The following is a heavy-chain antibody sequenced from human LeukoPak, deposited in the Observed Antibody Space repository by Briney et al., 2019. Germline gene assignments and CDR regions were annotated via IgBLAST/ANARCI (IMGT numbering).Heavy chain of an antibody. CDR3: TFGSGSSH. J-gene: IGHJ1*01. D-gene: IGHD3-10*01. Sequence: GGSLRLSCAASGFTFRGSAMHWVRQSSGKGLEWVGRIRSKANNYATAYAASVTGRFTISRDDSKNTAYLQMNSLKTEDTAMYYCTFGSGSSHWGQGTLVTVSS. V-gene: IGHV3-73*01. CDR1: GFTFRGSA. CDR2: IRSKANNYAT.